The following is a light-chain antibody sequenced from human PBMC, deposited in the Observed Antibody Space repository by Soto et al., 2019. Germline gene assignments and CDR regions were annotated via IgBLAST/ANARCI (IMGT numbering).Light chain of an antibody. V-gene: IGKV1-5*01. CDR2: DAS. CDR3: QQYNSFLLT. CDR1: QSISSW. Sequence: DIQMTQSPSTLSASVGDRVTITCRASQSISSWLAWYQQKPGKAPKLLIYDASSLESGVPSRFSGSGSGTEYTLTISSLQPDDFATYYCQQYNSFLLTFGGGTKVEIK. J-gene: IGKJ4*01.